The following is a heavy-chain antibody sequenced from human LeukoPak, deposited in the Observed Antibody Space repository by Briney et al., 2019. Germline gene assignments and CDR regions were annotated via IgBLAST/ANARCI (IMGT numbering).Heavy chain of an antibody. CDR1: GGSISSYY. V-gene: IGHV4-59*01. CDR2: IYYSGST. Sequence: PSETLSLTCTVSGGSISSYYWSWIRQPPGKGLEWIGYIYYSGSTNYNPSLKSRVTISVDTSKNQFSLKLSSVTAADTAVYYCARGGLSYWDILTGYYTPPNWFDPWGQGTLVTVSS. CDR3: ARGGLSYWDILTGYYTPPNWFDP. D-gene: IGHD3-9*01. J-gene: IGHJ5*02.